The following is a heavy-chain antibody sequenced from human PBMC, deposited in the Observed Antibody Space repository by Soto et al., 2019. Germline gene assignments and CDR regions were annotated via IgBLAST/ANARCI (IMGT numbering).Heavy chain of an antibody. CDR3: ARVPDY. V-gene: IGHV4-30-2*01. J-gene: IGHJ4*02. Sequence: QLQLQESGSGLVKPSQTLSLTCAVSGGSISSGGYSWSWIRQPPGKGLEWIGYIYHSGSTYYNPXLXSXXTRSVDRSKNQFSLKLSSVTAADTAAYYCARVPDYWGQGTLVTVSS. CDR2: IYHSGST. D-gene: IGHD2-2*01. CDR1: GGSISSGGYS.